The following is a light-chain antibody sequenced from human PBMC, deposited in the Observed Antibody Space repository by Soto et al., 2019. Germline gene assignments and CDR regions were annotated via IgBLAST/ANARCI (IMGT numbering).Light chain of an antibody. Sequence: ESVLTQSPGTLALSPGEGATLSCRASQSVSKYLAWYQQKPGQAPRLLIYGASSRATGIPDSFSGSGSGTDFTLTISRLESEDFAVYYCQQYGGSPQTFGQGTKVDIK. CDR2: GAS. CDR1: QSVSKY. CDR3: QQYGGSPQT. J-gene: IGKJ1*01. V-gene: IGKV3-20*01.